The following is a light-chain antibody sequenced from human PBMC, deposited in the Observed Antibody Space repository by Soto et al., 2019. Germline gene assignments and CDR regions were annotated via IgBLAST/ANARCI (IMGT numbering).Light chain of an antibody. J-gene: IGLJ3*02. CDR1: GSNIGTNY. V-gene: IGLV1-47*01. Sequence: QSVLTRPPSASGTPGQRVTISCSGSGSNIGTNYVYWYQQFPGTAPKLLIYKNNQRPSGVPDRFSGSMSGTSASLAISGLRSEDEADYYCAAWDDSLRVFGGGTKLTVL. CDR2: KNN. CDR3: AAWDDSLRV.